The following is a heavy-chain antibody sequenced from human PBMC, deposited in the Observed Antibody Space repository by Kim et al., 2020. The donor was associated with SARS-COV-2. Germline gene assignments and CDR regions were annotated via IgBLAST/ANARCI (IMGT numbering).Heavy chain of an antibody. CDR3: AKFSSASLLGTAYYYGMDV. J-gene: IGHJ6*02. Sequence: GRFTISRENSKNTLYLQMNSLRAEDTAVYYCAKFSSASLLGTAYYYGMDVWGQGTTVTVSS. D-gene: IGHD1-1*01. V-gene: IGHV3-23*01.